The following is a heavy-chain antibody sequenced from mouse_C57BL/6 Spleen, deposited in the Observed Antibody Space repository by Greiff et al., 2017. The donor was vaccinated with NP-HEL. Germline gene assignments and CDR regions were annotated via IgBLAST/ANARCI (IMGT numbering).Heavy chain of an antibody. CDR1: GYAFSSYW. CDR3: ARSGDGNYYFDY. Sequence: VKLQQSGAELVKPGASVKISCKASGYAFSSYWMNWVKQRPGKGLEWIGQIYPGDGDTNYNGKFKGKATLTADKSSSTAYMQLSSLTSEDSAVYFCARSGDGNYYFDYWGQGTTLTVSS. V-gene: IGHV1-80*01. CDR2: IYPGDGDT. D-gene: IGHD2-1*01. J-gene: IGHJ2*01.